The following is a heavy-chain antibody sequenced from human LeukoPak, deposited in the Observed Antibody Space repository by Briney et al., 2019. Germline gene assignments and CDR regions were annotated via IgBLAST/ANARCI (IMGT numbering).Heavy chain of an antibody. Sequence: PGGSLRLSCAASGFTFSSYSMNWVRQAPGKGLEWVSSISSSSSYIYYADSVKGRFTISRDNAKNSLYLQMNSLRAEDSAVYYCAREPRQIAAAKINWFDPWGQGTLVTVSS. CDR2: ISSSSSYI. CDR3: AREPRQIAAAKINWFDP. CDR1: GFTFSSYS. D-gene: IGHD6-13*01. J-gene: IGHJ5*02. V-gene: IGHV3-21*01.